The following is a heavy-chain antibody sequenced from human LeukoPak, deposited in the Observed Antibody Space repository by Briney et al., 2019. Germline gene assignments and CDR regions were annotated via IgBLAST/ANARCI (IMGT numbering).Heavy chain of an antibody. CDR2: IYHSGST. CDR1: GYSISSGYY. V-gene: IGHV4-38-2*02. CDR3: ASPRIVGATGWFDP. J-gene: IGHJ5*02. D-gene: IGHD1-26*01. Sequence: SETLSLTCTVSGYSISSGYYWGWIRQPPGKGLEWIGSIYHSGSTYYNPSLKSRVTISVDTSKNQFSLKLSSVTAADTAVYYCASPRIVGATGWFDPWGQGTQVTVSS.